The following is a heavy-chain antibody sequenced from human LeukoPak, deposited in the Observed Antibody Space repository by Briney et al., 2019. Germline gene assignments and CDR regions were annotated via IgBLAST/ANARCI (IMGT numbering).Heavy chain of an antibody. D-gene: IGHD2-15*01. CDR1: GGTFSSYA. CDR2: IIPIFGTA. CDR3: ARGGGLLQDWFDP. Sequence: GASVKVSCKASGGTFSSYAISWVRQAPGQGLEWMGGIIPIFGTANYAQKFQGKVTITADESTSTAYMELSSLRSEDTAVYYCARGGGLLQDWFDPWGQGTLVTVSS. J-gene: IGHJ5*02. V-gene: IGHV1-69*13.